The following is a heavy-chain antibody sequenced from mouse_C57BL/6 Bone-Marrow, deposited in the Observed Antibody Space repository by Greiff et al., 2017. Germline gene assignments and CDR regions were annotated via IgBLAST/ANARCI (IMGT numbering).Heavy chain of an antibody. V-gene: IGHV1-72*01. CDR1: GYTFTSYW. Sequence: QVQLQQPGAELVKPGASVKLSCKASGYTFTSYWMHWVKQRPGRGLEWIGRIDPTSGGTNYNEKFKSKATLTVDKPSSTAYMRLSSLPSEDSAVYYCARGIYYDYDDAMDYWGQGTSVTVSS. CDR2: IDPTSGGT. D-gene: IGHD2-4*01. J-gene: IGHJ4*01. CDR3: ARGIYYDYDDAMDY.